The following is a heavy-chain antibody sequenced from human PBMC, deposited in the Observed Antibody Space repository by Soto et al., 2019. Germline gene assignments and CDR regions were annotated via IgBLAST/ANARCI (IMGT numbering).Heavy chain of an antibody. D-gene: IGHD6-13*01. J-gene: IGHJ4*02. V-gene: IGHV3-23*01. CDR3: AKDLEQQLVPYFDY. CDR1: GFTFSSYA. Sequence: GGSLRLSCAASGFTFSSYAMSWVRQAPGKGLVWVSAISGSGGSTYYADSVKGRFTISRDNSKNTLYLQMNSLRAEDTAVYYCAKDLEQQLVPYFDYWGQGTLVTVSS. CDR2: ISGSGGST.